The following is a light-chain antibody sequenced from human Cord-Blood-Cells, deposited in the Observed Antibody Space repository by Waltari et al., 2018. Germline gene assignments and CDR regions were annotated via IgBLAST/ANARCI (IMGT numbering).Light chain of an antibody. CDR2: GAS. CDR3: QQYGSSPMYT. Sequence: EIVLTQSPGTLSLSPGERATVSCRASQSVSSSYLTWYQQRPGQAPRLLIYGASSRATGIPDRFSGSGSGTDFTLTISRLEPKDFAVYYCQQYGSSPMYTFGQGTKLKIK. J-gene: IGKJ2*01. V-gene: IGKV3-20*01. CDR1: QSVSSSY.